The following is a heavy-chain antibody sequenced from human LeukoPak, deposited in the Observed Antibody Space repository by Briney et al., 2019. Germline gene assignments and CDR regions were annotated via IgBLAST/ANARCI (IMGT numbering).Heavy chain of an antibody. CDR3: TRDVNGGNFDY. Sequence: PGGSLRLSCAASGFTFSSYSMNWARQAPGKGLEWVASINHNGNVNYYVDSVKGRFTISRDNAKNSLYLQMNSLRAEDTAVYYCTRDVNGGNFDYWGQGTLVTVSS. D-gene: IGHD4-23*01. CDR2: INHNGNVN. CDR1: GFTFSSYS. J-gene: IGHJ4*02. V-gene: IGHV3-7*01.